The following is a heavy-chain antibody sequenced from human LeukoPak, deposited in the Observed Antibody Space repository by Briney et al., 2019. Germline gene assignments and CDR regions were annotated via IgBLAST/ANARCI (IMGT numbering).Heavy chain of an antibody. J-gene: IGHJ4*02. CDR3: AKARDSSGLFGY. D-gene: IGHD3-22*01. CDR1: GFTFGGYA. CDR2: ISHSDGTT. V-gene: IGHV3-23*01. Sequence: GGSLRLSCAASGFTFGGYAMSWVRQAPGKGLEWVSTISHSDGTTWYADSVKGRFTISRDNSKNTLYLQMNSLRAEDTALYYCAKARDSSGLFGYWGQGTLVTVSS.